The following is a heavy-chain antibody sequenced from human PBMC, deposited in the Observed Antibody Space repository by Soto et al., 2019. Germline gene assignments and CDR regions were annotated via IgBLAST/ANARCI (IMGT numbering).Heavy chain of an antibody. J-gene: IGHJ6*02. CDR2: IIPIFGTA. V-gene: IGHV1-69*06. CDR1: GGTFSSYA. Sequence: SVKVSCKASGGTFSSYAISWVRQAPGQGLEWMGGIIPIFGTANYAQKFQGRVTITADKSTSTAYMELSSLRSEDTAVYYCARDLYYYDSSGPSYGMDVWGQGTTVTVSS. CDR3: ARDLYYYDSSGPSYGMDV. D-gene: IGHD3-22*01.